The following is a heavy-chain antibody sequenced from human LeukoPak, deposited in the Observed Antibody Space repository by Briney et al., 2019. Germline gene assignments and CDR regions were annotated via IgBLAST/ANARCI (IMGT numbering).Heavy chain of an antibody. J-gene: IGHJ3*02. D-gene: IGHD2-2*01. CDR3: ARDPSYQLLAADDAFDI. CDR2: ISSSSSYT. CDR1: GFTFSDYY. Sequence: GGSLRLSCAASGFTFSDYYMSWIRQAPGKGLEWVSYISSSSSYTNYADSVKGRFTISRDNAKNSLYLQMNSLRAEDTAVYYCARDPSYQLLAADDAFDIWGQGTMVTVSS. V-gene: IGHV3-11*06.